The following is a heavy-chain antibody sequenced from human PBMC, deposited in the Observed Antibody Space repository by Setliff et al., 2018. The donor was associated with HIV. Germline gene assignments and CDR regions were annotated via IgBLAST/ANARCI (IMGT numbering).Heavy chain of an antibody. J-gene: IGHJ4*02. V-gene: IGHV1-18*01. CDR1: GYTFTTYG. CDR3: ARAVASKKIRGEYYFDY. Sequence: ASVKVSCKPSGYTFTTYGLSWVRQAPGQGLEWMGWISTYSDETSSSQNLQGRLTMTTDTSTGTAYMELRSLRSEDTAVYYCARAVASKKIRGEYYFDYWGQGTLVTVSS. CDR2: ISTYSDET. D-gene: IGHD3-16*01.